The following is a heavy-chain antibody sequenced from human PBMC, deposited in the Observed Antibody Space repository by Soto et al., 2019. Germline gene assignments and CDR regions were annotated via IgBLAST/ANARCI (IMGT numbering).Heavy chain of an antibody. Sequence: SVKVSCKASGGTFSSYAISWVRQAPGQGLEWMGGIIPIFGTANYAQKFQGRVTITADESTSTAYMELSSLRSEDTAVYYCARDNGSGSYSVASYYYYYYGMDVWGQGTTVTVSS. CDR3: ARDNGSGSYSVASYYYYYYGMDV. CDR2: IIPIFGTA. CDR1: GGTFSSYA. J-gene: IGHJ6*02. D-gene: IGHD3-10*01. V-gene: IGHV1-69*13.